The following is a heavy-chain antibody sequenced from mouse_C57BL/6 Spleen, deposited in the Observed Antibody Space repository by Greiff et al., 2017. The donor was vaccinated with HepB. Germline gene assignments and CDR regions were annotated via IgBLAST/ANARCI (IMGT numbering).Heavy chain of an antibody. V-gene: IGHV1-52*01. Sequence: VQLQQPGAELVRPGSSVKLSCKASGYTFTSYWMHWVKQRPIQGLEWIGNIDPSDSETHYNQKFKDKATLTVDKSSSTAYMQLSSLTSEDSAVYYCARGRDGSGAYWGQGTLVTVSA. D-gene: IGHD1-1*01. CDR2: IDPSDSET. CDR3: ARGRDGSGAY. J-gene: IGHJ3*01. CDR1: GYTFTSYW.